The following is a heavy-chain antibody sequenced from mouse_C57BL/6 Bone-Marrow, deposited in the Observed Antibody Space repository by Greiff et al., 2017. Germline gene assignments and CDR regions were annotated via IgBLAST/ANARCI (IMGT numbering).Heavy chain of an antibody. J-gene: IGHJ3*01. CDR1: GYTFTEYT. V-gene: IGHV1-62-2*01. CDR2: FYPGSGSI. CDR3: ARHEDYYYGSSPWFAY. D-gene: IGHD1-1*01. Sequence: LVESGAELVKPGASVKLSCKASGYTFTEYTIHWVKQRSGQGLEWIGWFYPGSGSIKYNEKFKDKATLTADKSSSTVYMELSRLTSEDSAVYFGARHEDYYYGSSPWFAYWGQGTLVTVSA.